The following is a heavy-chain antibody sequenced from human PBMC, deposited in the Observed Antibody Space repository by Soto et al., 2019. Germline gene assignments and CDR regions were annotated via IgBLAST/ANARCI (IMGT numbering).Heavy chain of an antibody. CDR1: GFTFSTYG. CDR2: ISSGASSI. Sequence: EVQLVESGGGLVQPGGSLRLSCVVSGFTFSTYGMTWVRQAPGKGPEWVSYISSGASSIFYADSVKGRFTISRDDAKNSLYLQMNSLRDEDTAVYYCARVGAVEYWGQGTLVTVSS. CDR3: ARVGAVEY. D-gene: IGHD3-16*01. J-gene: IGHJ4*02. V-gene: IGHV3-48*02.